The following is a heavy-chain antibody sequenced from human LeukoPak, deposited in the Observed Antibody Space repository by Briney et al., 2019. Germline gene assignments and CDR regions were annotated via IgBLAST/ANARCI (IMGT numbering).Heavy chain of an antibody. J-gene: IGHJ5*02. D-gene: IGHD3-22*01. V-gene: IGHV4-61*02. CDR1: GGPINSGVYY. CDR2: LYTSGST. Sequence: RPSETLSLTCTVSGGPINSGVYYWSWIRRPAGKGLEWIGLLYTSGSTRYNPSLRSRVTISQDSSKNQFSLELSSVTAADTAMYFCARDYYDSSGSINWFDTWGPGTLVTVSS. CDR3: ARDYYDSSGSINWFDT.